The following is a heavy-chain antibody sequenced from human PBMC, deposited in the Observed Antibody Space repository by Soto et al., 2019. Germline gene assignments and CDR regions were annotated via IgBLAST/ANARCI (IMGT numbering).Heavy chain of an antibody. CDR2: VSHSGIA. CDR3: ARYGGTSIWYFDI. CDR1: GASFAGYY. Sequence: QVQLQQWGAGLLKPSETLSLTCTVYGASFAGYYWTWLRQSPGKGLEWIGAVSHSGIAKYNPSLGSRVTISLDTSNNQFSLDRTSVTAADTAVYYCARYGGTSIWYFDIWGRGTLVSVSS. D-gene: IGHD2-15*01. V-gene: IGHV4-34*01. J-gene: IGHJ2*01.